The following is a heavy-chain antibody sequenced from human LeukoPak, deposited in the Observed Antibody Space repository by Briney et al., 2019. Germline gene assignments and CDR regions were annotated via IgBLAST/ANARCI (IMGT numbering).Heavy chain of an antibody. CDR3: ARDRGSSGWNDAFDV. V-gene: IGHV4-59*01. CDR2: IYYSGST. J-gene: IGHJ3*01. D-gene: IGHD6-19*01. Sequence: SETLSLTCTVSGGSISSYYWSWIRQPPGKGLEWIGYIYYSGSTNYNPSLKSRVTISVDTSKNQFSLKLSSVTAADTAVYYCARDRGSSGWNDAFDVWGQGTMVTVSS. CDR1: GGSISSYY.